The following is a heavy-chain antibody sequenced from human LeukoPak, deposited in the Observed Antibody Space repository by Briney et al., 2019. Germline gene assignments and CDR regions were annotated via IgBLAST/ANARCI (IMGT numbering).Heavy chain of an antibody. CDR2: ITSTSNTK. CDR1: GFTFSDYS. Sequence: GGSLRLSCAASGFTFSDYSMHWVRQAPGKGLEWVSYITSTSNTKYYADSVKGRFTISRDNSKNSLYLQMNSLRAEDTAVYFCPLDTSGSFYIWGQGTIVTVSS. J-gene: IGHJ3*02. D-gene: IGHD6-25*01. V-gene: IGHV3-48*01. CDR3: PLDTSGSFYI.